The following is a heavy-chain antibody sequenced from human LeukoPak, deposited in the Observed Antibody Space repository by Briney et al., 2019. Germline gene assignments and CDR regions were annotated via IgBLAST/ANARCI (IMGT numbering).Heavy chain of an antibody. Sequence: GGSLRLSCAASGFTFRSYAMSWVRQAPGKGLEWVSAISGSGGSTYYADSVKGRFTISSDNPKNTLYLQMNSLRVEDTAVYYCAKDGTSRYDFWSGSYSHYYYYYMDVWGEGTTVTVSS. CDR1: GFTFRSYA. D-gene: IGHD3-3*01. V-gene: IGHV3-23*01. CDR2: ISGSGGST. J-gene: IGHJ6*03. CDR3: AKDGTSRYDFWSGSYSHYYYYYMDV.